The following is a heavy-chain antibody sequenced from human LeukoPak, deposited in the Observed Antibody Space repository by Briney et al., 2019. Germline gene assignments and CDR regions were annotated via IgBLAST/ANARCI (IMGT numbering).Heavy chain of an antibody. Sequence: GESLKISCKGSGYSFTSYWIGWVRQMPGKGLEWMGIIYPGDSDTRYSPSFQGQVTISADKSISTAYLQWSSLKASDTATYYCARHGARRVVVTAKFDYWGQGTLVTVSS. CDR2: IYPGDSDT. CDR3: ARHGARRVVVTAKFDY. V-gene: IGHV5-51*01. D-gene: IGHD2-21*02. J-gene: IGHJ4*02. CDR1: GYSFTSYW.